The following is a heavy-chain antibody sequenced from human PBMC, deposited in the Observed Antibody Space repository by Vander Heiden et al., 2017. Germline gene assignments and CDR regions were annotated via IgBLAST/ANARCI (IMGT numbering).Heavy chain of an antibody. V-gene: IGHV3-21*01. CDR1: GFPFSPYT. CDR3: ARGGANWDLYYFDY. J-gene: IGHJ4*02. D-gene: IGHD1-1*01. Sequence: EVQLVESGGGLVNPGGSLRLSCPASGFPFSPYTCNWVRQAPGKGLEWVSSITGKSSYIYYADSVKGRFTISRDNARNSLSLQMSSLRAEDTAVYYCARGGANWDLYYFDYWGRGTLVTVSS. CDR2: ITGKSSYI.